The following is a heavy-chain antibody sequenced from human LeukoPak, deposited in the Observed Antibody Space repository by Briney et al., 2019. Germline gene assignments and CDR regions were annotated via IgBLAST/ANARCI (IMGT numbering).Heavy chain of an antibody. CDR2: ISSNEITM. Sequence: PGGSLRLSCAASGFTFSTYEMNWVRQAPGKGLEWVSYISSNEITMYYADSVKGRFTISRGNARNSLYLQMNSLRAEDTAVYYCARARYCSGGNCYRSFDYWGQGTLVTVSS. J-gene: IGHJ4*02. V-gene: IGHV3-48*03. D-gene: IGHD2-15*01. CDR3: ARARYCSGGNCYRSFDY. CDR1: GFTFSTYE.